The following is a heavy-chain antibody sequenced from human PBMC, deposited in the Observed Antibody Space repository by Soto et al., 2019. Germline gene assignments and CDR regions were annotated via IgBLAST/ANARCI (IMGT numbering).Heavy chain of an antibody. CDR2: IWYDGSNK. CDR1: GFTFSSYG. J-gene: IGHJ5*02. V-gene: IGHV3-33*01. CDR3: ARSDYGDYEGWFDP. Sequence: QVQLVESGGGVVQPGRSLRLSCAASGFTFSSYGMHWVHQAPGKGLEWVAVIWYDGSNKYYADSVKGRFTISRDNSKNTLYLQMNSLRAEDTAVYYCARSDYGDYEGWFDPWGQGTLVTVSS. D-gene: IGHD4-17*01.